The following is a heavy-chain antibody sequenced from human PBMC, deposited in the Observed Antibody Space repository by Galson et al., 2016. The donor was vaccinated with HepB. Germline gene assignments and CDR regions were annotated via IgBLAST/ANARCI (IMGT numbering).Heavy chain of an antibody. V-gene: IGHV1-2*04. Sequence: SVKVSCKASGYTFTGFYLHWVRQAPGQGLEWMGWINPYSGGTNYAQKFQGWVTMTKDTSISTAYMELTSRTSDDTAVYYGAIANAYCSGGNCYFHYWGQGTRVTVSS. CDR2: INPYSGGT. CDR1: GYTFTGFY. CDR3: AIANAYCSGGNCYFHY. D-gene: IGHD2-15*01. J-gene: IGHJ4*02.